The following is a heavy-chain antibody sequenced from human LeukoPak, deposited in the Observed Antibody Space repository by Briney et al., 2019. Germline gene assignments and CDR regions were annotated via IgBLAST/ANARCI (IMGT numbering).Heavy chain of an antibody. CDR3: ARDPCGGDCYLNWFDP. Sequence: GSSVKVSCKASGGTFSSYTISWVRQAPGQGLEWMGRIIPILGIANYAQKFQGRVTITADKSTSTAYMELSSLRSEDTAVYYCARDPCGGDCYLNWFDPWGQGTQVTVSS. CDR2: IIPILGIA. V-gene: IGHV1-69*04. D-gene: IGHD2-21*02. CDR1: GGTFSSYT. J-gene: IGHJ5*02.